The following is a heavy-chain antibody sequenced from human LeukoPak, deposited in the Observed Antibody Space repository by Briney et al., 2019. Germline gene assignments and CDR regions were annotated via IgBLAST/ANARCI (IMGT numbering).Heavy chain of an antibody. CDR2: IYYSGST. CDR3: ARLRRITIFGVVAFFDY. CDR1: GASISSGDFF. V-gene: IGHV4-30-4*08. Sequence: SETLSLTCTVSGASISSGDFFWSWIRQPPGKGLEWIGYIYYSGSTYYNPSLKSRVTISVDTSKNQFSLKLTSVTAADTAVYYCARLRRITIFGVVAFFDYWGQGTLVTVSS. J-gene: IGHJ4*02. D-gene: IGHD3-3*01.